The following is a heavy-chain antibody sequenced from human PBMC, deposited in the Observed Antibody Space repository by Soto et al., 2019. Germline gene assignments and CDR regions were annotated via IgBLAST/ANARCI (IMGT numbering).Heavy chain of an antibody. CDR2: IYPGDSDT. Sequence: PGESLKISCKGSGYSFTSYWIGWVRQMPGKGLEWMGIIYPGDSDTRYSPSFQGQVTISADKSISTAYLQWSSLKASDTAMYYCAITGSGYSYGYIQNWFDPWGQGTLVTVSS. D-gene: IGHD5-18*01. CDR1: GYSFTSYW. V-gene: IGHV5-51*01. CDR3: AITGSGYSYGYIQNWFDP. J-gene: IGHJ5*02.